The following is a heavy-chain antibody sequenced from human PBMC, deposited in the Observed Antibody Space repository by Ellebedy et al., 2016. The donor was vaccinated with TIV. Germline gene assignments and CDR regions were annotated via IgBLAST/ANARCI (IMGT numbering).Heavy chain of an antibody. CDR2: IIPILGIA. CDR1: GGTFSSYA. Sequence: ASVKVSCKASGGTFSSYAITWVRQAPGQGLEWMGRIIPILGIANYAQKFQGRVTITADKSTSIAYMELSSLRSEDTAVYYCATVPFTAMVNDAFDIWGQGTMVTVSS. D-gene: IGHD5-18*01. V-gene: IGHV1-69*04. J-gene: IGHJ3*02. CDR3: ATVPFTAMVNDAFDI.